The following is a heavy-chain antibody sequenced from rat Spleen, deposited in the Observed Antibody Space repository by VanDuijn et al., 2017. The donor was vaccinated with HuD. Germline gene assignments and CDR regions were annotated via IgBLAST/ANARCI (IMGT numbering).Heavy chain of an antibody. CDR1: GLSFSNYD. V-gene: IGHV5-20*01. CDR2: ISYDGTAT. CDR3: TSEPGYNSYFAY. D-gene: IGHD1-4*01. Sequence: EVQLVESGGGLVQPGRSMKLSCAASGLSFSNYDMAWVRQAPTKGLEWVASISYDGTATYYRDSVKGRFTISRDNARSSLYLHMDSLRSEDTASYYCTSEPGYNSYFAYWGQGVMVTVSS. J-gene: IGHJ2*01.